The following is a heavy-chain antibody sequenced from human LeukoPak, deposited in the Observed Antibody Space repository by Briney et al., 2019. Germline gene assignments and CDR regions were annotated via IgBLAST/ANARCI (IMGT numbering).Heavy chain of an antibody. CDR3: ARSGTVTTWNY. V-gene: IGHV4-59*06. CDR2: IYYSGTT. J-gene: IGHJ4*02. Sequence: SETLSLTCTVSGGSISSYYWSWIRQPPGKGLEWIGCIYYSGTTYYHPSLTSRVAISVDTSKNQFSLKLSSVTAADTAVYYCARSGTVTTWNYWGQGTLVTVSS. CDR1: GGSISSYY. D-gene: IGHD4-17*01.